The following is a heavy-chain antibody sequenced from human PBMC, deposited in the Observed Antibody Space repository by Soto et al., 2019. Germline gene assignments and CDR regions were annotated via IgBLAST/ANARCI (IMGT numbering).Heavy chain of an antibody. CDR1: GFTFSSYA. D-gene: IGHD1-26*01. V-gene: IGHV3-23*01. J-gene: IGHJ4*02. Sequence: EVQLLESGGGLVQPGGSLRLSCAASGFTFSSYAMRGVRQAPVKGLEWVSAISGSGDSTYYADSVKGRFTISRDNSKNTLYRQMNSLRAEDTAVDYCARRGSGSYYDYWGQGTLVTVSS. CDR3: ARRGSGSYYDY. CDR2: ISGSGDST.